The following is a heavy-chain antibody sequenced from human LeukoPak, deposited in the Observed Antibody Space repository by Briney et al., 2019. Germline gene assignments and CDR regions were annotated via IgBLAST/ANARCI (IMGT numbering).Heavy chain of an antibody. CDR3: ATLYDFWSGYYPN. J-gene: IGHJ4*02. CDR2: ISSSSGYI. CDR1: GFTFSSYS. Sequence: GGSLRLSCAVSGFTFSSYSVNWVRQAPGKGLEWVSSISSSSGYIYYADSVKGRFTISRDNAKNSLYLQMNSLRAEDTALYYCATLYDFWSGYYPNWGQGTLVTVSS. V-gene: IGHV3-21*04. D-gene: IGHD3-3*01.